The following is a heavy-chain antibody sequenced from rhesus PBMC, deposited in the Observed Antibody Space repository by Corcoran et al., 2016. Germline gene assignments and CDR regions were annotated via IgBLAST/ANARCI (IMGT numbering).Heavy chain of an antibody. CDR1: GGSISSSNW. D-gene: IGHD6-13*01. CDR2: MYGSSGIT. V-gene: IGHV4-93*02. Sequence: QVQLQESGPAVVKPSETLSLTCAVSGGSISSSNWWSWIRQSPGKGLEWIGGMYGSSGITEYNPSLKSRVTISIDTAKNQFSLKLSAVTAADTAVYYCARRRGSSWYYFDYWGQGVLVTVSS. J-gene: IGHJ4*01. CDR3: ARRRGSSWYYFDY.